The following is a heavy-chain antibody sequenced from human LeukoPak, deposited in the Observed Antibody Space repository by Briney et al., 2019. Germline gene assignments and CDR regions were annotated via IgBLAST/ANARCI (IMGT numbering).Heavy chain of an antibody. D-gene: IGHD3-22*01. CDR1: YY. V-gene: IGHV4-59*01. Sequence: YYXXWIRQPPXKGLEWIGYIYYSGSTNYNPSLKSRVTISVDTSKNQFSLKLSSVTAADTAVYYCARGSLDDSSGYSFDYWGQGTLVTVSS. J-gene: IGHJ4*02. CDR3: ARGSLDDSSGYSFDY. CDR2: IYYSGST.